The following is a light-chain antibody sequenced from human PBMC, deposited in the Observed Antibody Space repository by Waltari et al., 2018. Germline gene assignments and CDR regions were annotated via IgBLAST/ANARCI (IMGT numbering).Light chain of an antibody. V-gene: IGKV4-1*01. Sequence: DIVMTQSPDSLAVSLGERATINCKSSQNILHTSNNQNSLAWYQQKPGQPPKLLIYWASTRESGVPDRFSGSGSGTDFTLTISSLQAEDVAVYYCHQYYRTPLTFGQGTKLEIK. CDR1: QNILHTSNNQNS. CDR3: HQYYRTPLT. CDR2: WAS. J-gene: IGKJ2*01.